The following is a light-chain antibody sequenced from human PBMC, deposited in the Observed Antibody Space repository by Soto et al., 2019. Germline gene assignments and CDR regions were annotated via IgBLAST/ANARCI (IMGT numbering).Light chain of an antibody. CDR1: QSVPSY. J-gene: IGKJ2*01. Sequence: EIVLTQFPATLSLSPGDRATLSCRASQSVPSYLAWYQQTPGQAPRLLVYDISIRATGIPARFTGSGSGTDVTLTISSLEPEDSAVYYCQQRNAWPRNTFGQGTKLQI. CDR2: DIS. CDR3: QQRNAWPRNT. V-gene: IGKV3-11*01.